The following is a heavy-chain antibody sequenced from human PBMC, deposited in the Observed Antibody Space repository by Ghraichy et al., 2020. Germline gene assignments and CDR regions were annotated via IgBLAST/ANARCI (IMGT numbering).Heavy chain of an antibody. Sequence: SETLSLTCTVSGGSISSSSYYWGWIRQPPGKGLEWIGSIYYSGSTYYNPSLKSRVTISVDTSKNQFSLKLSSVTAADTAVYYCARHAASNWFYPWGQGTLVTVSS. V-gene: IGHV4-39*01. CDR1: GGSISSSSYY. J-gene: IGHJ5*02. CDR3: ARHAASNWFYP. CDR2: IYYSGST.